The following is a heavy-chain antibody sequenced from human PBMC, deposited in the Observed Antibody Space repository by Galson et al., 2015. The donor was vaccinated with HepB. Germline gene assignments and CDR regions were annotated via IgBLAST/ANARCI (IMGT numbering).Heavy chain of an antibody. J-gene: IGHJ3*02. V-gene: IGHV3-30*18. D-gene: IGHD3-22*01. CDR1: GFTFSSYG. Sequence: SLRLSCAASGFTFSSYGMHWVRQAPGKGLEWVAVISYDGSNKYYADSVKGRFTISRDNSKNTLYLQMNSLRAEDTAVYYCAKDYYDSSGSPMDAFDIWGQGTMVTVSS. CDR2: ISYDGSNK. CDR3: AKDYYDSSGSPMDAFDI.